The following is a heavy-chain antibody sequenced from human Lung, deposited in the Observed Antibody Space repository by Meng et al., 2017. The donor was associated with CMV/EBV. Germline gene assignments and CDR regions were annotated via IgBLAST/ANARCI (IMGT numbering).Heavy chain of an antibody. V-gene: IGHV3-23*03. J-gene: IGHJ4*02. CDR2: IYSGDSST. CDR3: AKDRMQSYFDY. Sequence: GESLKISCAASGFTFSNYAMSWVRQAPGKGLEWVSVIYSGDSSTYYADSVKGRFTISRDNSKNTLYLQMNSLKAKDTAEYYCAKDRMQSYFDYWGQGTLVTVSS. CDR1: GFTFSNYA.